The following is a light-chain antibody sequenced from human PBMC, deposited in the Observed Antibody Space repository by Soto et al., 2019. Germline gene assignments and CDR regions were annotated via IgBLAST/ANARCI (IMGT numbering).Light chain of an antibody. Sequence: QSVLTQPPSASGTPGQRFTISCSGSSSNIGSNYVYWYQQLPGTVPQLLIYRNNERPSGVPDRFSGSKSGTSSSLAISGLRSEDEAEYYCAAWNDSLSGVVFGGGTKLTVL. CDR2: RNN. J-gene: IGLJ2*01. CDR3: AAWNDSLSGVV. CDR1: SSNIGSNY. V-gene: IGLV1-47*01.